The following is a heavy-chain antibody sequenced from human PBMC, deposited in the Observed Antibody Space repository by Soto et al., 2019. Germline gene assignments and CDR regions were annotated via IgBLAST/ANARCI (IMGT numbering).Heavy chain of an antibody. J-gene: IGHJ6*02. CDR1: GGSISSGGYY. V-gene: IGHV4-31*03. Sequence: SETLSLTCTVSGGSISSGGYYWSWIRQHPGKGLEWIGYIYYSGSTYYNPSLKSRVTISVDTSKNQFSLKLSSVTAADTAVYYCARAVPVRSYYGMDVWGQGTTVTVSS. CDR2: IYYSGST. D-gene: IGHD3-10*01. CDR3: ARAVPVRSYYGMDV.